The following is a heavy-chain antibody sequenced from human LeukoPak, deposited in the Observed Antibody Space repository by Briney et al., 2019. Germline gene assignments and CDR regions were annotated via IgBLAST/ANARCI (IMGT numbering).Heavy chain of an antibody. D-gene: IGHD6-25*01. CDR2: ISMGGDIE. CDR1: GFTFSSYG. V-gene: IGHV3-30*03. CDR3: ARKKEGHNSGLNPPWFDP. Sequence: PGGSLRLSCAASGFTFSSYGMHWVRQAPGKGLEWVAAISMGGDIEVYRDSVRGRFTISRDNSKNTVYLQMISLRAEDTALYYCARKKEGHNSGLNPPWFDPWGQGTLVTVSS. J-gene: IGHJ5*02.